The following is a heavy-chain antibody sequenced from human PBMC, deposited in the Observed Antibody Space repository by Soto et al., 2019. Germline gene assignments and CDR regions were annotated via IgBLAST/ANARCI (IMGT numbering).Heavy chain of an antibody. Sequence: SETLSLTCSVSGGSISNADYLWNWVRQHPGKGLEWIGYIYHTGSTYYNPSLKSRVTISVDTSKNQFSLKLTSVTAADTAVYYCAREQPPNLHYFGMDVWGQGTTVTVSS. V-gene: IGHV4-31*03. CDR3: AREQPPNLHYFGMDV. CDR2: IYHTGST. J-gene: IGHJ6*02. CDR1: GGSISNADYL. D-gene: IGHD5-18*01.